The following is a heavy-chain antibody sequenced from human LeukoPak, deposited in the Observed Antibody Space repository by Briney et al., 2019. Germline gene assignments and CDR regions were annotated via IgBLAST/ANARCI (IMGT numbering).Heavy chain of an antibody. CDR2: VYYSGTT. J-gene: IGHJ3*02. D-gene: IGHD2-21*02. CDR1: GGSISSSSYY. V-gene: IGHV4-39*07. CDR3: ARVGCGGDCYLKPAFDI. Sequence: PSETLSLTCTVSGGSISSSSYYWGWIRQPPGKGLEWIGSVYYSGTTSYNPSLKSRVTISVDTSKNQFSLKLSSVTAADTAVYYCARVGCGGDCYLKPAFDIWGQGTMVTVSS.